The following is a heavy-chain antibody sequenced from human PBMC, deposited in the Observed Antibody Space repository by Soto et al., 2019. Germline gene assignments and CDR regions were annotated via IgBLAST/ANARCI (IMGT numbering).Heavy chain of an antibody. D-gene: IGHD2-21*01. Sequence: QVQLVQSGAEVKKPGSSVKVSCKTSGGTFSTYTLSWVRQAPGQGLEWMGRIIPVLDKAYYAQRFQGRLTITADRSTSTANMELSSLSSEAAAIYYCARGATAGDSAVHYWGQGTLVSVSS. CDR3: ARGATAGDSAVHY. CDR2: IIPVLDKA. CDR1: GGTFSTYT. J-gene: IGHJ4*02. V-gene: IGHV1-69*02.